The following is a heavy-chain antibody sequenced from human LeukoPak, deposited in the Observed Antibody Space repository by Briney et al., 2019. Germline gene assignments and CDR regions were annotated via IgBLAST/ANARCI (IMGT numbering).Heavy chain of an antibody. CDR1: GYSISSGYY. J-gene: IGHJ4*02. D-gene: IGHD2/OR15-2a*01. V-gene: IGHV4-38-2*02. CDR2: IYHNGST. Sequence: SETLSLTCTVSGYSISSGYYWGWIRQPPGKGLEWIGSIYHNGSTYYNPSLKSRVTISVDTSKNQFSLKLSSVTAADTAVYYCARVIASNYVNYWGQGTLVTVSS. CDR3: ARVIASNYVNY.